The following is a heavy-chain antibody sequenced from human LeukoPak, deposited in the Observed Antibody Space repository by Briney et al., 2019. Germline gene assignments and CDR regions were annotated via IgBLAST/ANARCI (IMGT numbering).Heavy chain of an antibody. D-gene: IGHD3-22*01. CDR1: GGSFSGYY. V-gene: IGHV4-34*01. Sequence: SETLSLTCAVYGGSFSGYYWSWIRQPPGKGLEWIGEINHSGSTNYNPSLKSRATISVDTSKNQFSLKLSSVTAADTAVYYCARSGGYYYDSSGYYYKFLFSDYWGQGTLVTVSS. CDR3: ARSGGYYYDSSGYYYKFLFSDY. CDR2: INHSGST. J-gene: IGHJ4*02.